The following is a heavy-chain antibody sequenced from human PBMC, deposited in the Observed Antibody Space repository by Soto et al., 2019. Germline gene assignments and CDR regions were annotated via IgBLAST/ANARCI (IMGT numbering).Heavy chain of an antibody. V-gene: IGHV4-30-2*01. CDR1: GGSISSGGYS. CDR3: ARTWNNFDY. J-gene: IGHJ4*02. CDR2: MYHSGST. Sequence: PSETLSLTCAVSGGSISSGGYSWSWIRQPPGKGLEWIGYMYHSGSTYYNPSLKSRVTISIDRSKNQFSLKLTSVTAADTAVYYCARTWNNFDYWGQGTLVTVSS. D-gene: IGHD1-1*01.